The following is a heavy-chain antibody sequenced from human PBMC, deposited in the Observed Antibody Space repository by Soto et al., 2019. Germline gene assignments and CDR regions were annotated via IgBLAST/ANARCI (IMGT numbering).Heavy chain of an antibody. V-gene: IGHV1-58*01. D-gene: IGHD2-2*01. J-gene: IGHJ6*02. CDR2: IVVGSGNT. CDR1: GFTFTSSA. Sequence: SVKVSCEASGFTFTSSAVQWVRRARGQRLEWIGWIVVGSGNTNYAQKFQERVTITRDMSTSTAYMELSSLRSEDTAVYYCAAGVVPAGYGMDVWGQGTTVTVSS. CDR3: AAGVVPAGYGMDV.